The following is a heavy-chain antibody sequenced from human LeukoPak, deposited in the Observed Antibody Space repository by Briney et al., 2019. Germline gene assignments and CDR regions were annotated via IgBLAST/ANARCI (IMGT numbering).Heavy chain of an antibody. J-gene: IGHJ4*02. D-gene: IGHD4-17*01. V-gene: IGHV4-34*01. Sequence: SETLSLTCAVYGGSFSGNYWSWIRQPPGKGLEWIGEINHSGSTNYNPSLKSRVTISVDTSKNQFSLKLSSVTAADTAVYYCARDCGGYGDYYFDYWGQGTLVTVSS. CDR3: ARDCGGYGDYYFDY. CDR1: GGSFSGNY. CDR2: INHSGST.